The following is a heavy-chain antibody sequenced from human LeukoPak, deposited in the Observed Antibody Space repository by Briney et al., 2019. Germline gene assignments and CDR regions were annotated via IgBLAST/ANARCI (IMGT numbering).Heavy chain of an antibody. CDR1: GYSFTNYW. Sequence: GESLKISCKGSGYSFTNYWIGWVRQMPGKGLEWMGTIYPGNSDTRYSPSFQGQVTISADKSISTAYLQWSSLKASDTAMYYCARRIGSDGGDYADYYYYGMDVWGQGTTVTVSS. V-gene: IGHV5-51*01. CDR2: IYPGNSDT. D-gene: IGHD4-17*01. J-gene: IGHJ6*02. CDR3: ARRIGSDGGDYADYYYYGMDV.